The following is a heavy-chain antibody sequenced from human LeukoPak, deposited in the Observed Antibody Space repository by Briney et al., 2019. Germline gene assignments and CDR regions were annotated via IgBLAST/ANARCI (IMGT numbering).Heavy chain of an antibody. Sequence: PSETLSLTCAVYGGSFSGYYWSWIRQPPGKGLEWIGEINHSGSTNYNPSLKSRVTISVDTSKNQFSLKLSSVTAADTAVHYCARGSSSSSYFDYWGQGTLVTVSS. D-gene: IGHD6-6*01. CDR1: GGSFSGYY. CDR3: ARGSSSSSYFDY. V-gene: IGHV4-34*01. CDR2: INHSGST. J-gene: IGHJ4*02.